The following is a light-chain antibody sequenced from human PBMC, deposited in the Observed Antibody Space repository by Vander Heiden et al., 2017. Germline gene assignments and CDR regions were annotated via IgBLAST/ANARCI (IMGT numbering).Light chain of an antibody. Sequence: QRVLTPSPSAPASLGASVKLTCTLSSGHSRYAIAWHQQQPERGPRYLMKVNSDGSHSKGDGIPDRFSGSSSGAERYLTISSLQSEDEADYYCQTWGTGDWVFGGGTKLTVL. CDR3: QTWGTGDWV. V-gene: IGLV4-69*01. CDR1: SGHSRYA. J-gene: IGLJ3*02. CDR2: VNSDGSH.